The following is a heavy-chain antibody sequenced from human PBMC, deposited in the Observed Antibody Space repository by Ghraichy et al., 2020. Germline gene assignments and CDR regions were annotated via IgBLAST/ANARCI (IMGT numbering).Heavy chain of an antibody. V-gene: IGHV3-21*01. Sequence: GGLRLSCAASGFTFTIYSMNWVRQAPGKGLEWVSSMSTSGSYIYYADSVKGRFTISRDNANNSLYLQMNSLRTDDTAVYYCAGEYGGFWGQGTLVTVSS. J-gene: IGHJ4*02. D-gene: IGHD5-12*01. CDR3: AGEYGGF. CDR1: GFTFTIYS. CDR2: MSTSGSYI.